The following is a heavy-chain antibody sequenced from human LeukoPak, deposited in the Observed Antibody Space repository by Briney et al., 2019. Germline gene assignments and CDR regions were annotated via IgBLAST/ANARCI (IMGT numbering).Heavy chain of an antibody. V-gene: IGHV5-10-1*01. J-gene: IGHJ1*01. D-gene: IGHD1-26*01. CDR1: GYTYTNYW. CDR3: VRPGPSGSYAN. Sequence: GESLKISCKGSGYTYTNYWIIWVRQMPGKGLEWMGRIDPSDSHTNNSPSFQGHVTISADKSISTAYLQWSSLKASDTAVYYCVRPGPSGSYANSGPGTLGTLSS. CDR2: IDPSDSHT.